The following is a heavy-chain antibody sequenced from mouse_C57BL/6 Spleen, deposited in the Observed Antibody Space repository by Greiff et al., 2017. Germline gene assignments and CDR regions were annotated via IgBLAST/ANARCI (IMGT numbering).Heavy chain of an antibody. D-gene: IGHD1-1*01. Sequence: VKLQESDAELVKPGASVKISCKVSGYTFTDHTIHWMKQRPEQGLEWIGYIYPRDGSTKYNEKFKGKATLTADKSSSTAYMQLNSLTSEDSAVYFCARDYYGSSFPFDYWGQGTTLTVSS. V-gene: IGHV1-78*01. J-gene: IGHJ2*01. CDR3: ARDYYGSSFPFDY. CDR1: GYTFTDHT. CDR2: IYPRDGST.